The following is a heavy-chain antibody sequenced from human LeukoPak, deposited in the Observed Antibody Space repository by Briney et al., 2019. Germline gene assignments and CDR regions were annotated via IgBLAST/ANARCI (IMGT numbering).Heavy chain of an antibody. Sequence: SETLSLTCTVSGGSISSYYWSWIRQPPGKGLEWIGYIYYSGSTNYNPSLKNRVTISVDTSKNQFSLKLSSVTAADTAVYYCARQGVLLLYPHFDYWGQGTLVTVSS. CDR1: GGSISSYY. CDR2: IYYSGST. J-gene: IGHJ4*02. D-gene: IGHD5-18*01. V-gene: IGHV4-59*08. CDR3: ARQGVLLLYPHFDY.